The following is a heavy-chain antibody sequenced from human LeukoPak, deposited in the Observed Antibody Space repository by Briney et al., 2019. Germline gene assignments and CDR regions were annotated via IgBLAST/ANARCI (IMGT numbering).Heavy chain of an antibody. CDR3: AVAEALSFGELFY. CDR2: MNPNSGNT. Sequence: ASVKVSCKASGYTFTSYDINWVRQATGQGLEWMGWMNPNSGNTGYAQKFQGRVTITRNTSISTAYMELSSLRSEDTAVYYCAVAEALSFGELFYWGQGTLVTVSS. J-gene: IGHJ4*02. V-gene: IGHV1-8*03. D-gene: IGHD3-10*01. CDR1: GYTFTSYD.